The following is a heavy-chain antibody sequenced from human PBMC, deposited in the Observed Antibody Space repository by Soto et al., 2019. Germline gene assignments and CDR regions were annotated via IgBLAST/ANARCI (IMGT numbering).Heavy chain of an antibody. V-gene: IGHV1-46*01. Sequence: QVQLVQPGAEVKKPGASVKVSCKASGYTFTTYYMHWVRQAPGQGLEWMGIISPDGGRTIYAQKFQGRVNMTRDTSTSTVYMELSSLRSEDTAVYYCATRDPGHYWGQGTLVTVSS. J-gene: IGHJ4*02. CDR1: GYTFTTYY. CDR2: ISPDGGRT. CDR3: ATRDPGHY.